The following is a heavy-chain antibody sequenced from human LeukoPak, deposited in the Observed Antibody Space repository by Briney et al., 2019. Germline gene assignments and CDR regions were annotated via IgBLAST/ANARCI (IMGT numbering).Heavy chain of an antibody. J-gene: IGHJ4*02. CDR1: GGSISSSSYY. D-gene: IGHD6-13*01. CDR3: ARSQGQQLFPVDY. CDR2: IYYSGST. V-gene: IGHV4-39*07. Sequence: PSETLSLTCTVSGGSISSSSYYWGWIRQPPGKGLEWIGSIYYSGSTYYNPSLKSRVTISVDTSKNQFSLKLSSVTAADTAVYYCARSQGQQLFPVDYWGQGTLVTVSS.